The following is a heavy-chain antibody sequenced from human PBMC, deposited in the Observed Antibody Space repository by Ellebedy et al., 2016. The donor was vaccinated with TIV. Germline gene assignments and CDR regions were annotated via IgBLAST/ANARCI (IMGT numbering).Heavy chain of an antibody. J-gene: IGHJ4*02. Sequence: GGSLRLXXAASGFTFSDYYMSWIRQAPGKGLEWVSYISSSSSYTNYADSVKGRFTISRDNAKNSLYLQMNSLRAEDTAVYYCARSRQDGSGTTGHFDYWGQGTLVTVSS. CDR2: ISSSSSYT. D-gene: IGHD3-10*01. CDR3: ARSRQDGSGTTGHFDY. CDR1: GFTFSDYY. V-gene: IGHV3-11*03.